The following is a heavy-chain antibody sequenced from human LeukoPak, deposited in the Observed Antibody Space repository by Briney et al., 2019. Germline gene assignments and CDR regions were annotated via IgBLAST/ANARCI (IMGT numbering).Heavy chain of an antibody. CDR2: INTNGGST. J-gene: IGHJ4*02. V-gene: IGHV1-46*01. Sequence: ASVKVSCKASGYTFTDYYMHWVRQAPGQGVEWLGIINTNGGSTSYAQNRVTMTRDTSTSTFYMELSSLKSEDTAVYYCARASNYGSGNYHLDYWGQGTLVTVSS. CDR1: GYTFTDYY. D-gene: IGHD3-10*01. CDR3: ARASNYGSGNYHLDY.